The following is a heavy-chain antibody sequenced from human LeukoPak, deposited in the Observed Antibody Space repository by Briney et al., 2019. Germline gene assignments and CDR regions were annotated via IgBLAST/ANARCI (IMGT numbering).Heavy chain of an antibody. CDR1: GGSISSYY. J-gene: IGHJ6*02. Sequence: SETLSLTCTVSGGSISSYYWSWIRQPPGKGLEWIGYIYYSGSTNYNPSLKSRVTISVDTSKNQFSLKLSSVTAADTAVYYCARAQYPYGMDVWGQGTTVTASS. CDR2: IYYSGST. D-gene: IGHD2-2*01. CDR3: ARAQYPYGMDV. V-gene: IGHV4-59*01.